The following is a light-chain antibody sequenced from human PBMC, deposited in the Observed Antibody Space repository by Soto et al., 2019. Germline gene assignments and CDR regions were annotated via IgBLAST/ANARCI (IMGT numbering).Light chain of an antibody. Sequence: EIVMTQSPATLSVSPGEGATLSCRASQSVGTKVAWYQHKTGQAPRLLIYGTSTRATGIPARFSGSRSGTEFTLTISSLQSEDCAVYYCQQYNDWPPEYTFGQGTKVDIK. CDR3: QQYNDWPPEYT. V-gene: IGKV3-15*01. CDR1: QSVGTK. J-gene: IGKJ2*01. CDR2: GTS.